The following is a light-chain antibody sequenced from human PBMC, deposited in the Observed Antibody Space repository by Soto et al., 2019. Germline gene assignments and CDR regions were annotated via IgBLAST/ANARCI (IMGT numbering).Light chain of an antibody. CDR1: SSDVSGYNY. CDR2: DVS. CDR3: SSYTSSSTLYV. J-gene: IGLJ1*01. Sequence: QSALTQPASVSGSPGQSITISCTGTSSDVSGYNYVSWYQQHPGKAPKLMIYDVSNRPSGVSNRFSVTKSGNTASLTISRLQAEDEADYYCSSYTSSSTLYVFGTGTKVTVL. V-gene: IGLV2-14*01.